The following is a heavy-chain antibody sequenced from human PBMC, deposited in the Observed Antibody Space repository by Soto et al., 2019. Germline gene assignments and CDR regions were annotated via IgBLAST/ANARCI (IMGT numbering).Heavy chain of an antibody. CDR3: ARPDFGDYWYFDL. Sequence: QDQLVQSGAEVKKPGSSVKVSCKASGGTFCSHTFSWVRQAPGQGLEWMGRIIPPLGTATYAQKFQGRVTITADESATTVYMELNSLRSEDTAVYYCARPDFGDYWYFDLWGRGTLVTVSS. CDR1: GGTFCSHT. D-gene: IGHD4-17*01. V-gene: IGHV1-69*08. J-gene: IGHJ2*01. CDR2: IIPPLGTA.